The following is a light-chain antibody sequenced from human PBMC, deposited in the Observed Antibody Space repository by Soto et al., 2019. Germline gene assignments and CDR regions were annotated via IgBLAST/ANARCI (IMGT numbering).Light chain of an antibody. Sequence: QSVLSQPASVSGSPGQPITISCTGTSSDVGAYNYVSWYQHHPGKAPKLMIYDVSTRPSGVSNRFSGSKSGNSASLTISGLQAEDEADYYCSSYTSRNTVVFGGGTKVTVL. CDR1: SSDVGAYNY. CDR2: DVS. CDR3: SSYTSRNTVV. V-gene: IGLV2-14*03. J-gene: IGLJ2*01.